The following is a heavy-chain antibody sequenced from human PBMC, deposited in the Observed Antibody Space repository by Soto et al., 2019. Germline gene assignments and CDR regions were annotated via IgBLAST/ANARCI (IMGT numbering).Heavy chain of an antibody. CDR3: ARRARPDFYYMDV. V-gene: IGHV3-64*01. D-gene: IGHD6-6*01. CDR2: ISSNGVGT. CDR1: GFTLIGYA. J-gene: IGHJ6*03. Sequence: EVQLAESGGGLAQPGGSLRLSGGASGFTLIGYAMVWVRQAPGKGLEYVSGISSNGVGTYYANSVQGRFTISRDNSKNTVYLQMGSLRPEDMAVYYCARRARPDFYYMDVWGKGTTVTVSS.